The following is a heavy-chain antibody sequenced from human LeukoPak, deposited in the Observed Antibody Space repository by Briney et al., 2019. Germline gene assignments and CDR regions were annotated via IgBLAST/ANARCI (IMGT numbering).Heavy chain of an antibody. Sequence: PGGSLRLPCAASGFTFSSYSMNWVRQAPGKGLEWVSSISSSSSYIYYADSVKGRFTISRDNAKNSLYLQMNSLRAEDTAVYYCARDPDAIVGAPFDYWGQGTLVTVSS. CDR2: ISSSSSYI. V-gene: IGHV3-21*01. D-gene: IGHD1-26*01. J-gene: IGHJ4*02. CDR3: ARDPDAIVGAPFDY. CDR1: GFTFSSYS.